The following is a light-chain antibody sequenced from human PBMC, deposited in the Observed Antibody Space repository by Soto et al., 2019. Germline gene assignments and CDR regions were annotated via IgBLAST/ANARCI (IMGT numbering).Light chain of an antibody. CDR3: QQYDNWPHT. J-gene: IGKJ2*01. Sequence: EIVMTQSPATLSVSPGERATLSCRASQSVSSNLAWYQQKPGQAPRLLIYGASTRATGIPARFSGSGSGTEFTLTISGVQSEDFAVYYCQQYDNWPHTFGQGTKLEIK. CDR2: GAS. CDR1: QSVSSN. V-gene: IGKV3-15*01.